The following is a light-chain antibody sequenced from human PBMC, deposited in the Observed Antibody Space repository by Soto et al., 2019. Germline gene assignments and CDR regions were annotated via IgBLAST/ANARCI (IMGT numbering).Light chain of an antibody. Sequence: QSVLTQPRSVPGSPGQSVTISCTGTSSDVGNYDYVSWYQQHPGMAPQLIIYDIAKRPSGVPDRFSGSKFGNTASLTISGLQAEDEADYYCCSYAGSYSWVFGGGTKLTVL. J-gene: IGLJ3*02. V-gene: IGLV2-11*01. CDR1: SSDVGNYDY. CDR2: DIA. CDR3: CSYAGSYSWV.